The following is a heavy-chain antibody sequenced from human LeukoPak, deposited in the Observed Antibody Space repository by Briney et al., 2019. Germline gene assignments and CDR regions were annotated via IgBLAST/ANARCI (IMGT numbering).Heavy chain of an antibody. D-gene: IGHD6-19*01. CDR2: ISGGGST. J-gene: IGHJ4*02. CDR3: ARDSSGWSFDF. Sequence: GGSLRLSCAASGFTVSSNYMSWVRQAPGEGLEWVSVISGGGSTYYADSVKGRFTISRDNSKNTLYLQMNSLRAEDTAVYYCARDSSGWSFDFWGQGTLVTVSS. V-gene: IGHV3-53*01. CDR1: GFTVSSNY.